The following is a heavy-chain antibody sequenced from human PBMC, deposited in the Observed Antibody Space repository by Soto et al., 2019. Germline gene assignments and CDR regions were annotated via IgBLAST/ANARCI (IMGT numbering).Heavy chain of an antibody. CDR1: GFTFSSYC. D-gene: IGHD6-19*01. J-gene: IGHJ6*02. CDR3: ARSEWLHWDGYYSGLDV. Sequence: GGSLRLSCAVSGFTFSSYCMRWVRQAPGKGLEWVANIKQDGSEKYYVDSVKGRFTISRDNAKNSLYLQMNSLRAEDTAVYYWARSEWLHWDGYYSGLDVWGQGTTVTVSS. CDR2: IKQDGSEK. V-gene: IGHV3-7*05.